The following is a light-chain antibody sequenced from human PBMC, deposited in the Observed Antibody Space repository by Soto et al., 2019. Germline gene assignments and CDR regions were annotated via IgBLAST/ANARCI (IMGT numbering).Light chain of an antibody. Sequence: QSVLTQPPSASGSPGQSVTISCTGTSSDVGAYNYVSWYQQYTGKAPKLMIYDVSKRPSGVPDRFSGSKSGNTASLTVSGLRADDEAVYYCSSYTSSSTRLYVFGTGTKVTVL. V-gene: IGLV2-8*01. CDR2: DVS. CDR3: SSYTSSSTRLYV. J-gene: IGLJ1*01. CDR1: SSDVGAYNY.